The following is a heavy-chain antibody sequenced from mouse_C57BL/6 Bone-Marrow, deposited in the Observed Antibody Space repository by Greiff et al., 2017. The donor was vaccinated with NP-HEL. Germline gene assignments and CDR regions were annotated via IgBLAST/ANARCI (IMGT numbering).Heavy chain of an antibody. J-gene: IGHJ4*01. D-gene: IGHD1-1*01. V-gene: IGHV1-19*01. Sequence: EVQLQQSGPVLVKPGASVKMSCKASGYTFTDYYMNWVKQSHGKSLEWIGVINPYNGGTSYNQKFKGKATLTVDKSSSTAYMELNSLTSEDSAVYYCAREYYYGKGYAMDYWGQGTSVTVSS. CDR3: AREYYYGKGYAMDY. CDR2: INPYNGGT. CDR1: GYTFTDYY.